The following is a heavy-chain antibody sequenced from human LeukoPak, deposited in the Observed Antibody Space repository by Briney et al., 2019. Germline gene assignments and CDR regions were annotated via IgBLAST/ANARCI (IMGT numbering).Heavy chain of an antibody. CDR1: GASISSSSYY. CDR3: ARGIIGTFDF. J-gene: IGHJ4*02. CDR2: IYFIGST. Sequence: NPSETLSLTCTVSGASISSSSYYGAWIRQPPGKGLEWIGSIYFIGSTYYNTSLKSRVTISVDTSKNPFSLNLSSVTAADTAVYYCARGIIGTFDFWGQGILVSVSS. V-gene: IGHV4-39*02. D-gene: IGHD1-7*01.